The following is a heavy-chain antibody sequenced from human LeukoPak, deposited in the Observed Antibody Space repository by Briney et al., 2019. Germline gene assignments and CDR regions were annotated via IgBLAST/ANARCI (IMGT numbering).Heavy chain of an antibody. D-gene: IGHD3-3*01. V-gene: IGHV4-31*03. CDR1: GGSISSGGYY. CDR2: IYYSGST. Sequence: PSETLSLTCTVSGGSISSGGYYWSWLRQHPGKGLEWIGYIYYSGSTYYNPSLKSRVTISVDTSKNQFSLKLSSVTAADTAVYYCARDRDYDFWSGSYYYGMDVWGQGTTVTVSS. J-gene: IGHJ6*02. CDR3: ARDRDYDFWSGSYYYGMDV.